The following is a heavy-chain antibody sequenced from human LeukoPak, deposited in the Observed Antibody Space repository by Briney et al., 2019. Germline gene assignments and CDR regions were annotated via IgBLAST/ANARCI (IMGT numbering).Heavy chain of an antibody. V-gene: IGHV4-34*01. J-gene: IGHJ4*02. D-gene: IGHD2-15*01. CDR2: INHSGST. Sequence: SETLSLTCAVYGGSFSGYYWSWIRQPPGKGLEWIGEINHSGSTNYNPSLKSRVTISVDTSKNQFSLKLSSVTAADTAVYYCARLGYRSGGSCNWGQGTLVTVSS. CDR1: GGSFSGYY. CDR3: ARLGYRSGGSCN.